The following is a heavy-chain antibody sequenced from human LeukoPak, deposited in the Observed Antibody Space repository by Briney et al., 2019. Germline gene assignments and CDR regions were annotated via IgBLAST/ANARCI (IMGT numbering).Heavy chain of an antibody. V-gene: IGHV3-23*01. CDR3: AKGPVVPVATYFFDY. J-gene: IGHJ4*02. CDR2: VSGSGTAT. Sequence: GGSLRLSCAASGFTFSSYAMSWVRQAPGKGLEWVSVVSGSGTATYYADSVKGRFSISRDNSKNTLYVQMSSLSPEDTAIYYCAKGPVVPVATYFFDYWGQGTLVIVSS. CDR1: GFTFSSYA. D-gene: IGHD2-2*01.